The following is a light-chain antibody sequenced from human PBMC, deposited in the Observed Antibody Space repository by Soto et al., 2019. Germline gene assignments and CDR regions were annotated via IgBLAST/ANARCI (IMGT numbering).Light chain of an antibody. J-gene: IGLJ1*01. V-gene: IGLV1-40*01. CDR2: GNN. CDR3: QSYDSSLSGYV. CDR1: SANIGAAYN. Sequence: QSVLAQPPSVSLAPGQRVTISCSGSSANIGAAYNVDWYQQLPGTAPKLLIYGNNNRPSGVPARFSGSKSGTSASLAIAGLQAEDEGDYYCQSYDSSLSGYVFGTGTKVTVL.